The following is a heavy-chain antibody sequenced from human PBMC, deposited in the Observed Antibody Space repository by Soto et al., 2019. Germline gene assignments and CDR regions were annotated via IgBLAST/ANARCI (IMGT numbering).Heavy chain of an antibody. D-gene: IGHD1-26*01. J-gene: IGHJ4*02. V-gene: IGHV4-61*01. CDR1: GSSVSSASYH. Sequence: QVQLQESGPGLVKPSETLSLTCTVSGSSVSSASYHWVWIRQPPGKGLQWIGNIYYTGSTNYNPSLKNRVTISVDTSKNQFSLKLNSVTAADTAVYYCARRVGATPPINWGQGTLVTVSS. CDR3: ARRVGATPPIN. CDR2: IYYTGST.